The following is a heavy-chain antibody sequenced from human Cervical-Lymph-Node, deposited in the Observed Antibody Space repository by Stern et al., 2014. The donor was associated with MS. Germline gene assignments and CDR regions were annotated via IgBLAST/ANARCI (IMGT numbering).Heavy chain of an antibody. CDR1: GFTFSSYG. CDR2: ISYDGSNK. Sequence: QLVQSGGGVVQPGRSLRLSCAASGFTFSSYGMHWVRQAPGKGLEWVAVISYDGSNKYYADSVKGRFTISRDNSKNTLYLQMNSLRAEDTAVYYCAKDHMIFGVVIADIDYWGQGTLVTVSS. V-gene: IGHV3-30*18. CDR3: AKDHMIFGVVIADIDY. D-gene: IGHD3/OR15-3a*01. J-gene: IGHJ4*02.